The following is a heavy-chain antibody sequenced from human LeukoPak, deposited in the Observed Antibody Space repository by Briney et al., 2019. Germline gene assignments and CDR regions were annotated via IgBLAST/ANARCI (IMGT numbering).Heavy chain of an antibody. CDR3: TTTIYGDYPDAFDI. CDR1: GFTFSGSA. D-gene: IGHD4-17*01. Sequence: GGSLRLSCAASGFTFSGSAMHWVRQASGKGLEWVGRIRSKANSYATAYAASVKGRFTIPRDDSKNTAYLQMNSLKTEDTAVYYCTTTIYGDYPDAFDIWGQGTMVTVSS. V-gene: IGHV3-73*01. CDR2: IRSKANSYAT. J-gene: IGHJ3*02.